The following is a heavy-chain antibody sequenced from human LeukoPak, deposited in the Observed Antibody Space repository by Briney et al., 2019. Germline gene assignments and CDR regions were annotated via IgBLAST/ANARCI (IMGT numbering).Heavy chain of an antibody. CDR3: ARGTGYSVVDY. J-gene: IGHJ4*02. D-gene: IGHD5-18*01. Sequence: GGSLRLSCAASGFSFSSYWMHWVRQAPGKGLVWVSRINYGGSSISYADSVKGRFTISRDNAKNTLYLQMNSLRAEDTAVYYCARGTGYSVVDYWGQGTLVTVSS. CDR1: GFSFSSYW. V-gene: IGHV3-74*01. CDR2: INYGGSSI.